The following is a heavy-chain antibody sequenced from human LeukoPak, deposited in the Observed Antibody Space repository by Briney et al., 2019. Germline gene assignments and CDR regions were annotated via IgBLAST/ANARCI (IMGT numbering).Heavy chain of an antibody. V-gene: IGHV1-2*02. CDR1: GYTFTGYY. CDR3: AREGDYYGSGSYFNYYYYGMDV. Sequence: ASVKVSCKAPGYTFTGYYMHWVRQAPGQGLEWMGWINPNSGGTNYAQKFQGRVTMTRDTSISTAYMELSRLRSDDTAVYYCAREGDYYGSGSYFNYYYYGMDVWGQGTTVTVSS. J-gene: IGHJ6*02. D-gene: IGHD3-10*01. CDR2: INPNSGGT.